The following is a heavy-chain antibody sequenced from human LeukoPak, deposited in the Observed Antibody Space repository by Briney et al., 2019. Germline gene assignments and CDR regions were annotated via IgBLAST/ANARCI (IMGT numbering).Heavy chain of an antibody. CDR3: ARGGLRVMVYRLYYMDV. V-gene: IGHV1-2*02. CDR2: INPNSGDT. Sequence: ASVKVSCKASGYTFTSYGISWVRQAPGQGLEWMGWINPNSGDTKYAQKFQGRVTMTRDTSISTAYMELTRLRSDDTAVYYCARGGLRVMVYRLYYMDVWGKGTTVTVSS. D-gene: IGHD2-8*01. CDR1: GYTFTSYG. J-gene: IGHJ6*03.